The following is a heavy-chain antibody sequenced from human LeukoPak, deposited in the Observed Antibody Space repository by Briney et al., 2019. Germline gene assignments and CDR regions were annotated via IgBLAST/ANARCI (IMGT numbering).Heavy chain of an antibody. CDR3: ARDSYDILTGYYSAAGLLDY. V-gene: IGHV1-18*01. D-gene: IGHD3-9*01. CDR1: GYTFTSYG. J-gene: IGHJ4*02. Sequence: ASVKVSCKASGYTFTSYGISLVRQAPGQGLEWVGWISAYNGNTNYAQKLQGRVTMTTDTSTSTAYMELRSRRSDDTAVYYCARDSYDILTGYYSAAGLLDYWGQGTLVTVSS. CDR2: ISAYNGNT.